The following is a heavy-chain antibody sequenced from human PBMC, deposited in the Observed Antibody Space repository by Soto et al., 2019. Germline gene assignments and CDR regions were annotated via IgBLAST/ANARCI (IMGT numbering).Heavy chain of an antibody. CDR2: IYHTGST. V-gene: IGHV4-30-2*01. CDR1: GGSISSGGYS. CDR3: ARGYCTNGVCSNWFDP. D-gene: IGHD2-8*01. Sequence: QLQLQESGSGLVKPSQTLSLTSAVSGGSISSGGYSWSWIRQPPGKGLEWIGYIYHTGSTYYNPSLKSRVALSVDRSKNQFSLKLTSVTAADTAVYYCARGYCTNGVCSNWFDPWGQGTLVTVSS. J-gene: IGHJ5*02.